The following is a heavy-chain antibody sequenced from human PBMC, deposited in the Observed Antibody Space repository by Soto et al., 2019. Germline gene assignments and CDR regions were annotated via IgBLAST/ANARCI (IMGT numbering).Heavy chain of an antibody. Sequence: SETLSLTCTVSGGSISSSSYYWGWIRQPPGKGLEWIGSIYYSGSTYYNPSLKSRVTISVDTSKNQFSLKLSSVTAADTAVYYCARPVLPYCSSTSCLSYDAFDIWGQGTMVTVSS. V-gene: IGHV4-39*01. J-gene: IGHJ3*02. D-gene: IGHD2-2*01. CDR3: ARPVLPYCSSTSCLSYDAFDI. CDR1: GGSISSSSYY. CDR2: IYYSGST.